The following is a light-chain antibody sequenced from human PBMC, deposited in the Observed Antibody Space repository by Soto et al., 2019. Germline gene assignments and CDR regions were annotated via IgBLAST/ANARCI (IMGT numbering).Light chain of an antibody. CDR3: T. Sequence: EIVLTQSPGTLSLSPGERATLSCRASQSVSSSYLAWYQQKPGQAPRLLIYGASSRATGIPDRFSGSGSGTDFTLTISRLEPEDFAVYGKTFGQGTKLEIK. V-gene: IGKV3-20*01. J-gene: IGKJ2*01. CDR2: GAS. CDR1: QSVSSSY.